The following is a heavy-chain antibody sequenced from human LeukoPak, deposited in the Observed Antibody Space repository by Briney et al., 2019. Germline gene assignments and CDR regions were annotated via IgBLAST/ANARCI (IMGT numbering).Heavy chain of an antibody. V-gene: IGHV1-2*02. D-gene: IGHD5-18*01. CDR2: INPNSGGT. J-gene: IGHJ4*02. Sequence: ASVKVSCKASGYTFTGYYMHWVRQAPGQGLEWMGWINPNSGGTNYAQKFQGRVTMTRDTSISTAYMELSRLRSDDTAVYYCASPSPVDTAMAIDYWGQGTLVTVSS. CDR1: GYTFTGYY. CDR3: ASPSPVDTAMAIDY.